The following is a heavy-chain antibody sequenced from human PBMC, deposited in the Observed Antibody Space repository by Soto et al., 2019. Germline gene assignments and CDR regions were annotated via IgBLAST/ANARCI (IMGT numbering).Heavy chain of an antibody. CDR2: INHSGST. CDR1: GGSFSGYI. D-gene: IGHD1-26*01. Sequence: QVQLQQWGGGLLKPSETLSLNCAVHGGSFSGYIWTWIRQPPGKGLQWIGQINHSGSTYYNPSLISRAIISMPTPHAQFXXELTSVTAADTAVYYCARGLITGSSYSGGWYYFDYWGQGTQVTVSS. CDR3: ARGLITGSSYSGGWYYFDY. V-gene: IGHV4-34*02. J-gene: IGHJ4*02.